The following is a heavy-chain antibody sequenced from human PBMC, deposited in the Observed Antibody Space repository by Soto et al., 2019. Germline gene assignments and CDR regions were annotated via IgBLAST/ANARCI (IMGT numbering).Heavy chain of an antibody. CDR1: GFTFSIYW. D-gene: IGHD3-16*01. V-gene: IGHV3-7*04. J-gene: IGHJ3*02. CDR3: ARDTAYGAFDI. CDR2: IKEDGSEQ. Sequence: EVQLVESGGGLVQPGGSLRLSCVGSGFTFSIYWMGWVRQAPGRGLEWVASIKEDGSEQSYVDSVTGRFTTSRDNAKKSLYLQMNSLRVEDTAVYYCARDTAYGAFDIWGQGTMVTVSS.